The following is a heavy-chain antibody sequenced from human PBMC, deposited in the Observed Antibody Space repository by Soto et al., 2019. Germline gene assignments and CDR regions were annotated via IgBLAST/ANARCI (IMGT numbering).Heavy chain of an antibody. CDR3: ARGWGCGGGSCYSEY. V-gene: IGHV3-48*02. Sequence: EVQLVESGGGLVQPGGSLRLSCAASGFTFSSYSMNWVRQAPGKGLEWGSYISSSSSTIYYADSLKGRFTISRDNAKNSLYLQMNSLRDEDTAVYYCARGWGCGGGSCYSEYWGQGTLVTVSS. CDR2: ISSSSSTI. J-gene: IGHJ4*02. D-gene: IGHD2-15*01. CDR1: GFTFSSYS.